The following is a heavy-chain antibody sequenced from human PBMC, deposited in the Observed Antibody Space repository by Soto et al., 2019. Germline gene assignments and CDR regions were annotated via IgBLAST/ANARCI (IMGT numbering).Heavy chain of an antibody. CDR3: AKRGEKTGRNFDC. CDR1: VVTFSNYG. V-gene: IGHV3-23*01. D-gene: IGHD3-10*01. CDR2: FGSSGNT. Sequence: PWGSLRLSWAASVVTFSNYGRSWVRQAPGKGLEWVSTFGSSGNTYYADSVKGRFTISRDNSRNTLYLQMSSLRAEDTAIYYCAKRGEKTGRNFDCWGQGTLVTVSS. J-gene: IGHJ4*02.